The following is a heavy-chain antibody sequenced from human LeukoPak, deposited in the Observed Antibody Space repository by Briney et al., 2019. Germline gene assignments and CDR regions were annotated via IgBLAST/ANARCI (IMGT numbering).Heavy chain of an antibody. CDR1: GGSISSYY. J-gene: IGHJ4*02. CDR3: ARDSLLVGYFDY. V-gene: IGHV4-59*01. D-gene: IGHD6-13*01. CDR2: IYNSGST. Sequence: SETLSLTCTVSGGSISSYYWSWIWQPPGTGLEWIGYIYNSGSTNYNPSLKSRVTISVDTSKNQFSLKLSSATAADTAVYYCARDSLLVGYFDYWGQGTLVTVSS.